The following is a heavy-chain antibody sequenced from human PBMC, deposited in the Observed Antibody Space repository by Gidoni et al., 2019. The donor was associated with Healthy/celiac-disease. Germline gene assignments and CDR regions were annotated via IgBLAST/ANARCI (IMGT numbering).Heavy chain of an antibody. D-gene: IGHD5-18*01. CDR2: IYSGGST. V-gene: IGHV3-53*01. J-gene: IGHJ4*02. CDR1: GFTVSSNY. CDR3: ARDSGYSYGYVQFDY. Sequence: EVQLVESGGGLIQPGGSLRLSCAASGFTVSSNYMSWVRQAPGKGLEWVSVIYSGGSTYYADSVKGRFTISRDNSKNTLYLQMNSLRAEDTAVYYCARDSGYSYGYVQFDYWGQGTLVTVSS.